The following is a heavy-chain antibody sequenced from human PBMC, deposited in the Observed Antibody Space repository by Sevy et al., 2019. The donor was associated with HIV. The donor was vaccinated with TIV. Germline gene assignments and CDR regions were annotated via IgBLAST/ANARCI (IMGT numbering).Heavy chain of an antibody. CDR3: ALEGEADYYFES. CDR2: ISIDNGDT. D-gene: IGHD3-16*01. V-gene: IGHV1-18*01. Sequence: ASVKVSCKASGNTFGSYGISWVRQAPGQGLEWMGWISIDNGDTKYIENLQGRVTMTRDTSTRTAYMGLTSLRADDTAVYYCALEGEADYYFESWGQGTLVTVSS. CDR1: GNTFGSYG. J-gene: IGHJ4*02.